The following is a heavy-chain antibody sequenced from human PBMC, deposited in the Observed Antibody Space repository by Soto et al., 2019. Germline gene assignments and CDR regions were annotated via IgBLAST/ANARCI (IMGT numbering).Heavy chain of an antibody. CDR2: ISWNGGTM. D-gene: IGHD3-22*01. V-gene: IGHV3-9*01. Sequence: EVQLVESGGALVQPGRSLRLSCTASGFTFDDYAMHWVRQVPGKGLEWVSGISWNGGTMGYGDSVKGRFTISRDNAKNSLYLEMNSLRPEDTAFYYCAKDNGGYYDSSGNFEEWGQGTLVTVSS. J-gene: IGHJ4*02. CDR1: GFTFDDYA. CDR3: AKDNGGYYDSSGNFEE.